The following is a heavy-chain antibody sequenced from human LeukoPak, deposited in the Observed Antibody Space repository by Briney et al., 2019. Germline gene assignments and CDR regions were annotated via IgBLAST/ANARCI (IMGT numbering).Heavy chain of an antibody. CDR2: ISAYNGNT. CDR1: GYTFTSYG. CDR3: ARVWLSRRAFDI. V-gene: IGHV1-18*01. D-gene: IGHD6-19*01. J-gene: IGHJ3*02. Sequence: ASVKVSCKASGYTFTSYGISWVRQAPGQWLEWMGWISAYNGNTNYAQKLQGRVTMTTDTSTSTAYMELRSLRSDDTAVYYCARVWLSRRAFDIWGQGTMVTVSS.